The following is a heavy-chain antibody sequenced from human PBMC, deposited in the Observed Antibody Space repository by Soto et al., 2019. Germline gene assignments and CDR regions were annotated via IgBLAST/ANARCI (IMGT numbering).Heavy chain of an antibody. CDR2: IDWDDDK. D-gene: IGHD5-18*01. V-gene: IGHV2-70*04. CDR1: GFSLSTSGMR. CDR3: ARTSFGYSYGFDY. Sequence: SGPTREPTQTLTLTCTFSGFSLSTSGMRVSWIRQPPGKALEWLARIDWDDDKFYSTSLKTRLTISKDTSKNQVVLTMTNMDPVDTATYYCARTSFGYSYGFDYWGQGTLVTVSS. J-gene: IGHJ4*02.